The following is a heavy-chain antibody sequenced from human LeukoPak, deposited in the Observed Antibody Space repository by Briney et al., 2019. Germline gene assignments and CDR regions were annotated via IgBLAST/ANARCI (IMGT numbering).Heavy chain of an antibody. J-gene: IGHJ4*02. CDR2: ISSSSSYI. CDR1: GFTFSSYS. D-gene: IGHD5-12*01. Sequence: PGGSLRLSCAASGFTFSSYSMNWVRQAPGKGLEWVSSISSSSSYIYYADSVKGRFTISRDNAKNSLYLQMNSLRAEDTAVYYCARDTRGYSGPIDYWGQGTLVTVSS. CDR3: ARDTRGYSGPIDY. V-gene: IGHV3-21*01.